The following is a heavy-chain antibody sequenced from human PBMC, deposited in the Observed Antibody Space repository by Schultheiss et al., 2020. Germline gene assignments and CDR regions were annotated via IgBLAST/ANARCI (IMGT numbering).Heavy chain of an antibody. CDR1: GFTFSSYG. D-gene: IGHD3-9*01. Sequence: GGSLRLSCAASGFTFSSYGMHWVRQAPGKGLEWVAVISYDGSNKYYADSVKGRFTISRDNAKNSLYLQMNSLRAEDTAVYYCARRLPIDWAIDYWGQGTLVTVSS. V-gene: IGHV3-33*05. J-gene: IGHJ4*02. CDR2: ISYDGSNK. CDR3: ARRLPIDWAIDY.